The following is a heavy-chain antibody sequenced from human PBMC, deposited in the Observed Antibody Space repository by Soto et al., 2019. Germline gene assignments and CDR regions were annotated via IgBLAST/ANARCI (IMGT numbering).Heavy chain of an antibody. J-gene: IGHJ4*02. CDR1: GFTFSSNA. CDR3: AKDTYGDYSFDF. D-gene: IGHD4-17*01. V-gene: IGHV3-23*01. CDR2: ISGSGGST. Sequence: VQLLESGGGLVQPGGSLRLSCTASGFTFSSNAINWVRQAPGKGLEWVSSISGSGGSTYYADSVKGRFTISRDNSKSTLSLQMNSLRAEDTALYYCAKDTYGDYSFDFWGQGTQVTVSS.